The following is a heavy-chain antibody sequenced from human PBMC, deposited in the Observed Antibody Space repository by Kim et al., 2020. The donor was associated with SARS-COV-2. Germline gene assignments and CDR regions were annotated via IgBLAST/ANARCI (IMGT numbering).Heavy chain of an antibody. V-gene: IGHV2-70*01. D-gene: IGHD3-22*01. CDR1: GFSLRTPEVG. J-gene: IGHJ4*02. CDR3: ARIPDYYSSSGYFDS. Sequence: SGPTLVTATQTLTLTCTFSGFSLRTPEVGVGWIRQPPGKALEWLAVINWDDEKYYSASLRTRLTVSMDTSKTQVVLTMTNMDPVDTATYYCARIPDYYSSSGYFDSWGQGSLVTVSS. CDR2: INWDDEK.